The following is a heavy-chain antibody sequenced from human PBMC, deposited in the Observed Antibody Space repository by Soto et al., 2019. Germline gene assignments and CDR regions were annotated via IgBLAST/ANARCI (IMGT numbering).Heavy chain of an antibody. CDR3: ARDYSSSWVRYYFDY. Sequence: TGGSLRLSCAASGFTFSSYGMHWVRQAPGKGLEWVAVIWYDGSNKYYADSVKGRFTISRDNSKNTLYLQMNSLRAEDTAVYYCARDYSSSWVRYYFDYWGQGTLVTVSS. D-gene: IGHD6-13*01. V-gene: IGHV3-33*01. CDR2: IWYDGSNK. J-gene: IGHJ4*02. CDR1: GFTFSSYG.